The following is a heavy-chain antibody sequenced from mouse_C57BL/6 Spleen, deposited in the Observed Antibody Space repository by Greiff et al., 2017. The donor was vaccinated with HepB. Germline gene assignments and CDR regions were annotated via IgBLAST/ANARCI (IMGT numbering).Heavy chain of an antibody. J-gene: IGHJ2*01. CDR1: GYTFTSYW. Sequence: EVQLQQSGTVLARPGASVKMSFKTSGYTFTSYWMHWVKQRPGQGLEWIGAIYPGNRDTSYHQKFKGKAKLTAVTSASTAYMALSSLTNEDSAVYDCTRKGTAQAPDYWGQGNTLTVAS. V-gene: IGHV1-5*01. D-gene: IGHD3-2*02. CDR3: TRKGTAQAPDY. CDR2: IYPGNRDT.